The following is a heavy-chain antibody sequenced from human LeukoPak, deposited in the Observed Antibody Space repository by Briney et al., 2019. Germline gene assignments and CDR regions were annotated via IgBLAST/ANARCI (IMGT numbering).Heavy chain of an antibody. CDR2: INSDGSST. CDR1: GFTFSSYW. D-gene: IGHD6-6*01. J-gene: IGHJ5*02. Sequence: GGSLRLSCAASGFTFSSYWMHWVRQAPGKGLVWVSRINSDGSSTSYADSVKGRFTISRDNAKNTLYLQMNSLRVEDTAVYYCAREVAARRLGSWVDPWGQGTLVIVSS. V-gene: IGHV3-74*01. CDR3: AREVAARRLGSWVDP.